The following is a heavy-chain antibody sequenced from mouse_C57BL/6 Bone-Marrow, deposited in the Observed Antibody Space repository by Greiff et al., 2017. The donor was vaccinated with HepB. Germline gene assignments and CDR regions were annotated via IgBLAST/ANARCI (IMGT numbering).Heavy chain of an antibody. V-gene: IGHV1-50*01. Sequence: VKLQQPGAELVKPGASVKLSCKASGYTFTSYWMQWVKQRPGQGLEWIGEIDPSDSYTNYNQKFKGKATLTVDTSSSTAYMQLSSLTSEDSAVYYCAGATEGPYFDYWGQGTTLTVSS. CDR2: IDPSDSYT. D-gene: IGHD3-1*01. CDR3: AGATEGPYFDY. J-gene: IGHJ2*01. CDR1: GYTFTSYW.